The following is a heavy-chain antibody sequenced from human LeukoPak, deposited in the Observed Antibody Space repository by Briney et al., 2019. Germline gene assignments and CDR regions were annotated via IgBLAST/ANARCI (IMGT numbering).Heavy chain of an antibody. CDR3: ARGTYYYGSGSYNFDY. J-gene: IGHJ4*02. CDR1: GGSFSGYY. D-gene: IGHD3-10*01. Sequence: SETLSLTCAVYGGSFSGYYWTWIRQPPGKGLEWIGEINHSGSTNYNPSLKSRVTISVDTSKNQFSLKLSSVTAADTAVYYCARGTYYYGSGSYNFDYWGQGTLVTVSS. V-gene: IGHV4-34*01. CDR2: INHSGST.